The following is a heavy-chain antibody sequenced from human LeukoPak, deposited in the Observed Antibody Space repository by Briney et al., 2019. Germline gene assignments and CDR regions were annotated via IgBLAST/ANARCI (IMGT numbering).Heavy chain of an antibody. D-gene: IGHD2-21*02. CDR2: MNPNSGNT. J-gene: IGHJ4*02. CDR3: ARPGSGGDGFDY. Sequence: ASVKVSCKASGYTFTSYDINWVRQATGQGLEWMGWMNPNSGNTGYAQKFQGRVTMTRNASISTAYMGLSSPRSEDTAVYYCARPGSGGDGFDYWGQGTLVTVSS. V-gene: IGHV1-8*01. CDR1: GYTFTSYD.